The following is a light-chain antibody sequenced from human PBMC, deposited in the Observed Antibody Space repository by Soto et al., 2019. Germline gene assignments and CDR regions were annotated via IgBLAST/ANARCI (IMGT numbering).Light chain of an antibody. Sequence: EIVLTQSPGTLSVSPGERATLSCRASQSISSNYLAWYQQKPGQAPSLLIYGASSRATGIPDRFSGSGSGTDFTLTISRSEPEDSAIYYCQQYGSWTFGQGTKVEIK. V-gene: IGKV3-20*01. CDR3: QQYGSWT. J-gene: IGKJ1*01. CDR1: QSISSNY. CDR2: GAS.